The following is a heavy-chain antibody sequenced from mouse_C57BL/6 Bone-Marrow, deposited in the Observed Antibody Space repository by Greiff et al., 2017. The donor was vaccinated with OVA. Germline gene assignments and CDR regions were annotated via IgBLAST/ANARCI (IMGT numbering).Heavy chain of an antibody. Sequence: VQLKQSGPELVKPGASVKISCKASGYSFTDYNMNWVKQSNGKSLEWIGVINPNYGTTSYNQKFKGKATLTVDQSSSTAYMQLNSLTSEDSAVYYCASSHYYGSSHAFAYWGQGTLVTVSA. J-gene: IGHJ3*01. CDR1: GYSFTDYN. V-gene: IGHV1-39*01. D-gene: IGHD1-1*01. CDR2: INPNYGTT. CDR3: ASSHYYGSSHAFAY.